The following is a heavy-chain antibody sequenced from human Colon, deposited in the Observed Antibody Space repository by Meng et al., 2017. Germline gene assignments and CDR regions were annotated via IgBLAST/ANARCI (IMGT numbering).Heavy chain of an antibody. V-gene: IGHV1-18*01. D-gene: IGHD3-22*01. CDR2: ISGYNGNT. CDR3: ARAAYYDSSGLQSIGY. J-gene: IGHJ4*02. CDR1: CYTFTSYG. Sequence: ASVKVSCKASCYTFTSYGISWVRQAPGQGLEWMGWISGYNGNTQYAQNLQDRVTMTTDTSTSTAYMELRSLRSDDTAVYYCARAAYYDSSGLQSIGYWGQGTLVTVSS.